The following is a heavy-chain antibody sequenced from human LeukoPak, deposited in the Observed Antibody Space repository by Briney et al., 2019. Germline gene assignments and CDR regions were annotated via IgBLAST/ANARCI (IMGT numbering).Heavy chain of an antibody. CDR3: ARDLDFWSGYSPFDY. J-gene: IGHJ4*02. CDR2: IKTDGSEK. V-gene: IGHV3-7*01. CDR1: GFTFSSYW. D-gene: IGHD3-3*01. Sequence: PGGSLRLSCAASGFTFSSYWMSWVRQAPGKGLEWLANIKTDGSEKYYVDSVKGRFTISRDNAKNSLYLQMNSLRAEDTAVYYCARDLDFWSGYSPFDYWGQGTLVTVSS.